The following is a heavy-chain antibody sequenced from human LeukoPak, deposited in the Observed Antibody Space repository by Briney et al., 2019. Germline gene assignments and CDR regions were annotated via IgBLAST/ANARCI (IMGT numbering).Heavy chain of an antibody. D-gene: IGHD1-26*01. J-gene: IGHJ4*02. CDR1: GDSVSSNSAA. V-gene: IGHV6-1*01. Sequence: SQTLSLTCAIFGDSVSSNSAAWTRIRQSPSRGLEWLGRTYYRSKWYNGYAVSVKSRITINPDTSKNQFSLQLKSVTPEDTAVYYCARGNSGYIDYWGQGTLVTVSS. CDR2: TYYRSKWYN. CDR3: ARGNSGYIDY.